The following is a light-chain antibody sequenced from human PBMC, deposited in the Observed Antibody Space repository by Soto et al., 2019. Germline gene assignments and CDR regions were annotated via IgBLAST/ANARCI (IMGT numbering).Light chain of an antibody. CDR2: AAS. CDR1: HGIDSY. V-gene: IGKV1-9*01. CDR3: QQFKSYPFT. J-gene: IGKJ3*01. Sequence: IQLTQSPSSLSASVGDRVTITCRASHGIDSYLAWYQQRPGKAPNLLIFAASTLQGGVPLRFSGSGSGTDFTLTISSLQPEDFATYYCQQFKSYPFTFGPGTKVDFK.